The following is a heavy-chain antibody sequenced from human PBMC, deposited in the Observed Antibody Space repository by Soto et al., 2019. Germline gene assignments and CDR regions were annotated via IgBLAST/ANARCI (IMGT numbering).Heavy chain of an antibody. CDR1: GGTFSSYT. CDR2: IIPKHGIA. CDR3: ATREATDAFDI. J-gene: IGHJ3*02. Sequence: ASVKVSCKASGGTFSSYTISWVRQAPGQGLEWMGRIIPKHGIANYAQKFQGRVTMTEDTSTDTAYMELSSLRSEDTAVYYCATREATDAFDIWGQGTMVTVSS. D-gene: IGHD5-12*01. V-gene: IGHV1-69*02.